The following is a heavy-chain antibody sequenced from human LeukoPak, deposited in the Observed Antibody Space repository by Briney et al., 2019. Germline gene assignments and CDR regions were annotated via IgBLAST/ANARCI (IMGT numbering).Heavy chain of an antibody. CDR3: ARGSMVPGRFDP. J-gene: IGHJ5*02. Sequence: SETLSLTCAVYGGSFSGYYWSWIRQPPGKGLEWIGEINHSGSTNYNPSLKSRVTISVDTSKNQFSLKLSSVTAADTAVYYCARGSMVPGRFDPWGQGTLVTVSS. CDR1: GGSFSGYY. D-gene: IGHD3-10*01. V-gene: IGHV4-34*01. CDR2: INHSGST.